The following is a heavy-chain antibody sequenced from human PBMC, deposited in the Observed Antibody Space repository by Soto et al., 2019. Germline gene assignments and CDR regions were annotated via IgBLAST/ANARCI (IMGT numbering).Heavy chain of an antibody. CDR3: ARRDNTGWYSLDY. D-gene: IGHD6-19*01. CDR2: VSPSGSNT. J-gene: IGHJ4*02. CDR1: GFIFSNHP. Sequence: EVQLLESGGGLVQPGGSLRLSCAVSGFIFSNHPMSWVHQAPGKGLEWVSSVSPSGSNTYYADSVKGRFTMSRDNSENRLHLQMNSLRAEDTAVYFCARRDNTGWYSLDYWGQGTLVTVSS. V-gene: IGHV3-23*01.